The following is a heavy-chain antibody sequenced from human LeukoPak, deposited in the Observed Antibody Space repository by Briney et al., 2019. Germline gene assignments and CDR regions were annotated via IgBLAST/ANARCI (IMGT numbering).Heavy chain of an antibody. Sequence: GGSLRLSCAASGFTFSSYGMHWVRQAPGKGLEWVAVISYDGSNKYYADSVKGRFTISRDNSKNTLYLQMNSLRAEDTAVYYCAKDLGAMGRRAFDIWGQGTMVTVSS. CDR1: GFTFSSYG. V-gene: IGHV3-30*18. J-gene: IGHJ3*02. D-gene: IGHD5-18*01. CDR3: AKDLGAMGRRAFDI. CDR2: ISYDGSNK.